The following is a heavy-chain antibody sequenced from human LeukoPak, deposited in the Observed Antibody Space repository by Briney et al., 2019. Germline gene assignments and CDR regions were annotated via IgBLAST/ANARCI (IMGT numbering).Heavy chain of an antibody. CDR3: AKVLSSSWGYFGF. V-gene: IGHV3-30*18. Sequence: PGGSLRLSCAVSGFIFRNYGMHWVRQAPGKGLEWVAVISYDGSSEYYADSVKGRFTISRDNSKNTLYLQMNSLRVEDTALYYCAKVLSSSWGYFGFWGQGTLVTVSS. J-gene: IGHJ4*02. CDR1: GFIFRNYG. CDR2: ISYDGSSE. D-gene: IGHD6-13*01.